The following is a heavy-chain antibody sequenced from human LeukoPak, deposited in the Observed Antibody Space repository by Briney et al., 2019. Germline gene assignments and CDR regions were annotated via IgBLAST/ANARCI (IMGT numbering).Heavy chain of an antibody. CDR1: GFTFSSYA. CDR2: ISYDGSNK. D-gene: IGHD5-18*01. Sequence: GGSLRLPCAASGFTFSSYAMHWVRQAPGKGLEWVAVISYDGSNKYYADSVKGRFTISRDNSKNTLYLQMNSLRAEDTAVYYCARVGYIHFDYRGQGTLVTVSS. V-gene: IGHV3-30-3*01. CDR3: ARVGYIHFDY. J-gene: IGHJ4*02.